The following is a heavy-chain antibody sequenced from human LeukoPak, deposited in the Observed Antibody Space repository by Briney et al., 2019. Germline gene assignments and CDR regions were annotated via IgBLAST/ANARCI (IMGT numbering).Heavy chain of an antibody. Sequence: GSLRLSCAASGFTFNTYTMNWVRQAPGKGLEWVSTISGSGGSPYYADSVKGRFTVSRDNSKNTLYLQMNSLRAEDTAMYYCAKDMTTAVAGTLFDCWGQGTLVTVSS. CDR3: AKDMTTAVAGTLFDC. V-gene: IGHV3-23*01. J-gene: IGHJ4*01. CDR2: ISGSGGSP. D-gene: IGHD6-19*01. CDR1: GFTFNTYT.